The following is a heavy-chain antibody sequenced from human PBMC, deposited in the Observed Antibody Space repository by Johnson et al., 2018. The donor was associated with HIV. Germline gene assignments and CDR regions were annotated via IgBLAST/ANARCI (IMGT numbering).Heavy chain of an antibody. J-gene: IGHJ3*02. D-gene: IGHD4-23*01. CDR1: GFTFRNYA. CDR2: MSSDGSTE. Sequence: VQLMESGGGVVQPGRSLRLSCAASGFTFRNYAIHWVRQAPGQGLEWVAVMSSDGSTEYYADSVKGRFTISRDNSKNTLYLQMNSLRAEDTAVYYCATSSTVVTPHDIWGQGTMVTVSS. CDR3: ATSSTVVTPHDI. V-gene: IGHV3-30-3*01.